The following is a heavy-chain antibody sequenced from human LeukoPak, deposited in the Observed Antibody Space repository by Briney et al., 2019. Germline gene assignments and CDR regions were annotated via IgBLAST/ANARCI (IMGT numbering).Heavy chain of an antibody. V-gene: IGHV1-69*06. CDR3: ARVRDYYDSSGYYDFDY. J-gene: IGHJ4*02. CDR2: IIPIFGTA. Sequence: SVKVSCKASGGTFSSYAISWVRQAPGQGLEWMGGIIPIFGTANYAQKFQGRVTIAADKSTSTAYMELSSLRSEDTAVYYCARVRDYYDSSGYYDFDYWGQGTLVTVSS. D-gene: IGHD3-22*01. CDR1: GGTFSSYA.